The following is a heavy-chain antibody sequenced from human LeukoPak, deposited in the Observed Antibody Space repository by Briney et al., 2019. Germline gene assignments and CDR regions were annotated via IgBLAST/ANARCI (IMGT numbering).Heavy chain of an antibody. CDR3: ARDPETYSSRNLNYYYSMDV. Sequence: SVQVSCKASLYTLPRYDLNRVRPATAKEHDEMGWTNPNRGNTGYAQKFPGRVTMTRATSISTAYMELSRLRSDDTAVYYCARDPETYSSRNLNYYYSMDVWGKGTTVTVSS. D-gene: IGHD6-13*01. CDR2: TNPNRGNT. V-gene: IGHV1-8*01. J-gene: IGHJ6*03. CDR1: LYTLPRYD.